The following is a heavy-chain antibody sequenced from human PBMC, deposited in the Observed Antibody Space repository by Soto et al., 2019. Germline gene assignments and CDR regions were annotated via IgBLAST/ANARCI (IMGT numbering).Heavy chain of an antibody. D-gene: IGHD6-13*01. J-gene: IGHJ4*02. Sequence: GGSLRLSCAASGFTFSSYAMHWVRQAPGKGLEWVAVISYDGSNKYYADSVKGRFTISRDNSKNTLYLQMNSLRAEDTAVYYCARDHYSSSWSLGGCSDYWGQGTLVTVSS. CDR1: GFTFSSYA. CDR3: ARDHYSSSWSLGGCSDY. CDR2: ISYDGSNK. V-gene: IGHV3-30-3*01.